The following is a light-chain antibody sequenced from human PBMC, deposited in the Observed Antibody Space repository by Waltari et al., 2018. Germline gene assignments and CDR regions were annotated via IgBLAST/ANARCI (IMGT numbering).Light chain of an antibody. CDR2: DVS. CDR1: SSDVGGYNY. Sequence: QSALTQPRSVSGSPGQSVTISCTGTSSDVGGYNYVSWSQQHPGKAPKLMIYDVSKRRSGVPGRFSGSKSGNTASLTISGLQAEDEADYYCCAYAGSYTFNYVFGTGTKVTVL. J-gene: IGLJ1*01. V-gene: IGLV2-11*01. CDR3: CAYAGSYTFNYV.